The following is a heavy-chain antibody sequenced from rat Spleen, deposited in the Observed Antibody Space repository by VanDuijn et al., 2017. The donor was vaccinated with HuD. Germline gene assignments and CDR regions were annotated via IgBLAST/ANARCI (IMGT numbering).Heavy chain of an antibody. CDR3: ARAGYLRDWYFDF. V-gene: IGHV5-29*01. Sequence: EVQLVESDGGLVQPGRSLKLSCAASGFTFSNCDMAWVRQAPKKGLEWVAYISYNGCSTYYQDPVKGRFTISRDDAKNTLYLQMDSLRSEDTATYYCARAGYLRDWYFDFWGPGTMVTVSS. J-gene: IGHJ1*01. CDR2: ISYNGCST. D-gene: IGHD2-2*01. CDR1: GFTFSNCD.